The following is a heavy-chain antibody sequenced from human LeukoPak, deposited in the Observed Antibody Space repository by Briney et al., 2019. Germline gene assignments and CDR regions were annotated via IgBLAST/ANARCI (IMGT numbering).Heavy chain of an antibody. J-gene: IGHJ4*02. Sequence: PGGSLRLSCAASGFTFSSYWMHWVRHAPGKGLVWVSRISPDGSTTGHADSVKGRFSISRDNAKNTLYLQMNSLRVEDTAVYYCARGRPHGNDYWGQGTLVTVSS. D-gene: IGHD4-23*01. CDR1: GFTFSSYW. V-gene: IGHV3-74*01. CDR3: ARGRPHGNDY. CDR2: ISPDGSTT.